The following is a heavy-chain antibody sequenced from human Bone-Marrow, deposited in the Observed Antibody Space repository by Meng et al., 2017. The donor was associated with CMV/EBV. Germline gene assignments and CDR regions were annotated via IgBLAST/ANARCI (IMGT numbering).Heavy chain of an antibody. CDR1: GFTFSSYS. V-gene: IGHV3-30*03. Sequence: GGSLRLSCAASGFTFSSYSMNWVRQAPGKGLEWVAVISYDGSNKYYADSVKGRFTISRDNSKNTLYLQMNSLRAEDTAVYYCARGNKLPFYYYGMDVWGQGTTVTVSS. CDR3: ARGNKLPFYYYGMDV. J-gene: IGHJ6*02. D-gene: IGHD1-26*01. CDR2: ISYDGSNK.